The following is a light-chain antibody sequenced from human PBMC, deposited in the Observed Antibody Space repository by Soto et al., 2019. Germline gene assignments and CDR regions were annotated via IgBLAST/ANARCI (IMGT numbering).Light chain of an antibody. CDR3: QQRNSYPPCT. CDR1: QGISSY. Sequence: IQLTQSPSSLSASVGDRVTITCRSSQGISSYLAWYQQKPGKAPKLLIYAASTLQSGVPSRFSGSGSGTDFTLTIISLQTEDFATYYCQQRNSYPPCTFGQGTKLEIK. J-gene: IGKJ2*02. V-gene: IGKV1-9*01. CDR2: AAS.